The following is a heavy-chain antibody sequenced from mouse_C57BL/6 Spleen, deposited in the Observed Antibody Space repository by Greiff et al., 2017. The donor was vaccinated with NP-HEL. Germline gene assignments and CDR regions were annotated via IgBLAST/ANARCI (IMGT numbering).Heavy chain of an antibody. V-gene: IGHV1-15*01. CDR2: IDPETGGT. Sequence: VQLQQSGAELVRPGASVTLSCKASGYTFTDYEMHWVKQTPVHGLEWIGAIDPETGGTDYNQKFKGKAILTADKSSSTAYMELRSLTSEDSAVYYCKVYYGNYETVDYWGKGTTLTVSS. CDR1: GYTFTDYE. J-gene: IGHJ2*01. D-gene: IGHD2-1*01. CDR3: KVYYGNYETVDY.